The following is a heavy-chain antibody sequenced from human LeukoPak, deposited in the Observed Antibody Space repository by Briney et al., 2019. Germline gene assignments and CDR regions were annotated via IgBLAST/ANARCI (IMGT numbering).Heavy chain of an antibody. Sequence: PGGSLRLSCAASGFTFSSYSMNWVRQAPGKGLEWVSYISSSSSTIYYADSVKGRFTISRDNAKNSLYLQMNSLGAEDTAVYYCARGDDSSGYFVFFDYWGQGTLVTVSS. CDR1: GFTFSSYS. D-gene: IGHD3-22*01. CDR2: ISSSSSTI. J-gene: IGHJ4*02. V-gene: IGHV3-48*01. CDR3: ARGDDSSGYFVFFDY.